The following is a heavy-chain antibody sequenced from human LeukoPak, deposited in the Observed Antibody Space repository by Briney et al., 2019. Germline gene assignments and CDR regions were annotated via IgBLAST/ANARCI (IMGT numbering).Heavy chain of an antibody. J-gene: IGHJ3*02. D-gene: IGHD5-24*01. CDR1: GGTFSSYA. CDR2: IIPIFGTA. V-gene: IGHV1-69*01. CDR3: ARDSDEVVEMATNDAFDI. Sequence: SVKVSCKASGGTFSSYAISWVRQAPGQGLEWMGGIIPIFGTANYAQKFQGRVTITADESTSTAYMELSSLRSEDTAVYYCARDSDEVVEMATNDAFDIWGQGTMVTVSS.